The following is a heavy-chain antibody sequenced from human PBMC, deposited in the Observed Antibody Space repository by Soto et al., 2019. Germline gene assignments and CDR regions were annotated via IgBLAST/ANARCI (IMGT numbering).Heavy chain of an antibody. CDR3: AKDTHDYGDCLTGGGLGY. CDR2: ISWISGSI. J-gene: IGHJ4*02. V-gene: IGHV3-9*01. D-gene: IGHD4-17*01. Sequence: VQLVESGGGLVQPGRCLRLSCAASGFTFDDYAMHWVRQAPGKGLEWVSGISWISGSIGNADSVKGRFTISRDNAKNSLYLQMNSLRAEDTALYYCAKDTHDYGDCLTGGGLGYWGQGTLVTVSS. CDR1: GFTFDDYA.